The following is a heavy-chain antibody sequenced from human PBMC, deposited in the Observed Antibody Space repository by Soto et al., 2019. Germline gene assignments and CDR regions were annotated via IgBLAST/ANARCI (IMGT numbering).Heavy chain of an antibody. J-gene: IGHJ4*02. CDR1: NGSIRAYY. D-gene: IGHD1-26*01. Sequence: SETLSLTYTVSNGSIRAYYWNWIRQPAGKGLEWIGRIYSTGTTYFNPSLKSRVTMSVDTSTNQFSLRLTSVTAADTAMYYCARSSPRGEQLFFDFWGQGALVTVSS. CDR2: IYSTGTT. V-gene: IGHV4-4*07. CDR3: ARSSPRGEQLFFDF.